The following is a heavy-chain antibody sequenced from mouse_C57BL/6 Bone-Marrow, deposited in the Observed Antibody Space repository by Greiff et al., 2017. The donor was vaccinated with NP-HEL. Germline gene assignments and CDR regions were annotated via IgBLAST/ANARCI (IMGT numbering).Heavy chain of an antibody. D-gene: IGHD1-1*01. CDR3: AILPTVVPHWYFDV. Sequence: QVQLQQPGAELVKPGASVKVSCKASGYTFTSYWMHWVKQRPGQGLEWIGRIHPSDSDTNYNQKFKGKATLTVDKSSSTAYMQLSSLTSEDSAVYYCAILPTVVPHWYFDVWGTGTTVTVSS. V-gene: IGHV1-74*01. CDR2: IHPSDSDT. CDR1: GYTFTSYW. J-gene: IGHJ1*03.